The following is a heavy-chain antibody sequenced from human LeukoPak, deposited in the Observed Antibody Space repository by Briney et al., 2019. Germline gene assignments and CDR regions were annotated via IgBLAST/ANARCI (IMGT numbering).Heavy chain of an antibody. CDR1: GGTFSSYA. Sequence: SVTVSCKASGGTFSSYAISWVRQAPGQGLEWMGGIIPIFGTANYAQKFQGRVTITRDMSTSTDYMELSSLRSEDTAVYYCARKNIVATIEYFDYWGQGTLVTVSS. CDR3: ARKNIVATIEYFDY. CDR2: IIPIFGTA. D-gene: IGHD5-12*01. J-gene: IGHJ4*02. V-gene: IGHV1-69*05.